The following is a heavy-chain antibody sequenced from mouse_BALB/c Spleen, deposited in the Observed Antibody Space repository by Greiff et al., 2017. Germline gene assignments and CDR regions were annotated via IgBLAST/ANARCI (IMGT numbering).Heavy chain of an antibody. V-gene: IGHV1-67*01. CDR3: ARSGYRYGERDYYAMDY. D-gene: IGHD2-14*01. CDR1: GYTFTDYA. Sequence: QVQLQQSGPELVRPGVSVKISCKGSGYTFTDYAMHWVKQSHAKSLEWIGVISTYYGNTNYNQKFKGKATVTVDTSSSTAYMELARLTSEDSAIYYGARSGYRYGERDYYAMDYWGQGTSVTVSS. CDR2: ISTYYGNT. J-gene: IGHJ4*01.